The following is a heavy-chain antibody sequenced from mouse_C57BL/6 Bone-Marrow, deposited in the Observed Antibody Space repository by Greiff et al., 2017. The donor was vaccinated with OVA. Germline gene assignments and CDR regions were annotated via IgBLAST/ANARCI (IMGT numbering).Heavy chain of an antibody. CDR2: IDPNSGGT. J-gene: IGHJ4*01. V-gene: IGHV1-72*01. CDR3: ARNYDEGSGTNGGMDD. Sequence: VQLQQPGAELVKPGASVKLSCKASGYTFTSYWMHWVKQRPGRGLEWIGRIDPNSGGTKYNEKFKSKATLTVDKPSSTAYMKLSSLTSEYAAVEEYARNYDEGSGTNGGMDDWGKGTRVTGSA. CDR1: GYTFTSYW. D-gene: IGHD2-4*01.